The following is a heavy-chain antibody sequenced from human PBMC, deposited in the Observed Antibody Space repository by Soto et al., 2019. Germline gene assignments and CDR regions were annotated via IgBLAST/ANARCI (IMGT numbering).Heavy chain of an antibody. Sequence: SETLSLTCAVYSGSFTDYYWSWIRQPPGRGLEWIGEVNHSGSTNYNPSLKSRVTISVDTSKNQFSLKLSSVTAADTAVYYCARVLRGGDYDGFYYYMDVWDKGTTVTVSS. CDR2: VNHSGST. CDR1: SGSFTDYY. V-gene: IGHV4-34*01. D-gene: IGHD4-17*01. J-gene: IGHJ6*03. CDR3: ARVLRGGDYDGFYYYMDV.